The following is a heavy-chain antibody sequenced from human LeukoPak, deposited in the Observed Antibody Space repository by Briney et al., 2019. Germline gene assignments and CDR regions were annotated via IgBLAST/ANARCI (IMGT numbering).Heavy chain of an antibody. CDR3: ARALYYYDSSGYYDY. CDR1: GGSISSGGYS. Sequence: SQTLSLTCAVSGGSISSGGYSWSWIRQPPGKGLEWIGYIYHSGSTYCNPSLKSRVTISVDRSKNQFSLKLSSVTAADTAVYYCARALYYYDSSGYYDYWGQGTLVTVSS. V-gene: IGHV4-30-2*01. J-gene: IGHJ4*02. CDR2: IYHSGST. D-gene: IGHD3-22*01.